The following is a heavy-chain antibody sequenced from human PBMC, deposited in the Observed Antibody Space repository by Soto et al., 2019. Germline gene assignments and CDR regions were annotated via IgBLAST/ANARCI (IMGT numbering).Heavy chain of an antibody. CDR2: SIPIFGTA. D-gene: IGHD3-16*02. J-gene: IGHJ6*02. Sequence: QVQLVQSGVGVKRPGSSVKVSCKASGGTFSSYAISWVRQAPGQGLEWMGGSIPIFGTANYAQKFQGRVTITADESTSTAYMELSSLRSEDTAVYYCASHYYDYVWGSYRLGHYYGMDVWGQRTTVTVSS. CDR3: ASHYYDYVWGSYRLGHYYGMDV. CDR1: GGTFSSYA. V-gene: IGHV1-69*01.